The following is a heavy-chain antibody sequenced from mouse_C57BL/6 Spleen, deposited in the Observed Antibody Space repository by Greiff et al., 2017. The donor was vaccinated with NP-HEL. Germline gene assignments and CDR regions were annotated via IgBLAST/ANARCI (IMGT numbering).Heavy chain of an antibody. D-gene: IGHD1-1*01. V-gene: IGHV1-80*01. CDR2: IYPGDGDT. J-gene: IGHJ3*01. Sequence: VKLQESGAELVKPGASVKISCKASGYAFSSYWMNWVKQRPGKGLEWIGQIYPGDGDTNYNGKFKGKATLTADKSSSTAYMQLSSLTSEDSAVYFCAPYYYGSSWFAYWGQGTLVTVSA. CDR1: GYAFSSYW. CDR3: APYYYGSSWFAY.